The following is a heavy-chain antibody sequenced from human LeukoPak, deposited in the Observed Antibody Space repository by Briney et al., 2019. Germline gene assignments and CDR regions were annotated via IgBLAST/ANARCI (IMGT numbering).Heavy chain of an antibody. D-gene: IGHD3-22*01. CDR3: ARDRWYYYDSSDYYHDAFDI. CDR2: ISAYNGNT. V-gene: IGHV1-18*01. Sequence: ASVKVSCKASGYTFTSYGISWVRQAPGQGLEWMGWISAYNGNTNYAQKLQGRVTMTTDTSTSTAYMELRSLRSDETAVYYCARDRWYYYDSSDYYHDAFDIWGQGTMVTVSS. CDR1: GYTFTSYG. J-gene: IGHJ3*02.